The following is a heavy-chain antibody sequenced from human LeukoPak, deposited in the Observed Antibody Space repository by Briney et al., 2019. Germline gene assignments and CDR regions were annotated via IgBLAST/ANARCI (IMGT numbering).Heavy chain of an antibody. CDR2: INSDGSST. V-gene: IGHV3-74*01. D-gene: IGHD4-17*01. Sequence: GGSLRLSCAASGFTFSSYSMNWVRQAPGKGLVWVSRINSDGSSTSYADSVKGRFTISRDNAKNTLYLQMNSLRAEDTAVYYCARGGGYGDYYFDYWGQGTLVTVSS. CDR1: GFTFSSYS. J-gene: IGHJ4*02. CDR3: ARGGGYGDYYFDY.